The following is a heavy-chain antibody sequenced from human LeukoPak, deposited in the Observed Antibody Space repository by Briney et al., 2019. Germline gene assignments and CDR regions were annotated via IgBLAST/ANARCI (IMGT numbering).Heavy chain of an antibody. J-gene: IGHJ4*02. Sequence: GRSLRLSCAASGFTFDDYAMSWVRQAPGKGLEWVSGISGSGGSTYYADSVKGRFTISRDNSKNTLYLQMDSLRAEDTAVYYCAKGSYYYGSGSHFDSWGQGTLVTVSS. D-gene: IGHD3-10*01. CDR3: AKGSYYYGSGSHFDS. CDR1: GFTFDDYA. CDR2: ISGSGGST. V-gene: IGHV3-23*01.